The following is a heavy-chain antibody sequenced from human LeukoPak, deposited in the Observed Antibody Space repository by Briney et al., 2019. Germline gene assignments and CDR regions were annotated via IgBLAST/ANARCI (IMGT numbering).Heavy chain of an antibody. CDR2: TSDRGDYT. Sequence: PGGSLRLSCAASGFTFTSYSMSWVRQAPGKGLEWVSGTSDRGDYTYYADSVKGRFTISRDNSKNTLYLQMNSLRAEDTAVYYCAKLTTSWGQGTLVTVSS. CDR1: GFTFTSYS. D-gene: IGHD4-11*01. J-gene: IGHJ4*02. CDR3: AKLTTS. V-gene: IGHV3-23*01.